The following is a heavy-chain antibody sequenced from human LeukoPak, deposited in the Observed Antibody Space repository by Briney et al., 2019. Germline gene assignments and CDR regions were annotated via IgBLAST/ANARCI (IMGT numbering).Heavy chain of an antibody. D-gene: IGHD6-13*01. CDR2: INPNSGCT. CDR3: ARGSSSWTDLDN. CDR1: GYTFTSYD. V-gene: IGHV1-2*06. J-gene: IGHJ4*02. Sequence: GASVKVSCKASGYTFTSYDINWVRQAPGQGPEWMGRINPNSGCTKYAQKFQARVTMTRDTSISTAYMDLSRLTSDDTAVYYCARGSSSWTDLDNWGQGSLVTVSS.